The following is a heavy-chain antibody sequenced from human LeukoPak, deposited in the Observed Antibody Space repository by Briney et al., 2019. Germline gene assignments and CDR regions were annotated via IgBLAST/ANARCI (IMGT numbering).Heavy chain of an antibody. D-gene: IGHD3-10*01. V-gene: IGHV4-34*01. J-gene: IGHJ4*02. CDR3: ASRLTREFDY. CDR1: GGSFSGYY. CDR2: INHSGST. Sequence: SETLSLTCAVYGGSFSGYYRSWIRQPPGKGLEWIGEINHSGSTNYNPSLKSRVTISVDTSKNQFSLKLSSVTAADTAVYYCASRLTREFDYWGQGTLVTVSS.